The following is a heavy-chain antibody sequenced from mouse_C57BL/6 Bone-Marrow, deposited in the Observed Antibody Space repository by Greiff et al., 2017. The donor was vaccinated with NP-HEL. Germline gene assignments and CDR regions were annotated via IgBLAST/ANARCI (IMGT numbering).Heavy chain of an antibody. CDR3: ARQRFDYYSSDWYFEV. CDR1: GYTFTDYY. D-gene: IGHD1-1*01. Sequence: VQLQQSGPELVKPGASVTLSCKASGYTFTDYYMNWVKQSHGKSLEWIGDINPNNGGTSYNQKFKGKATLTVDKSSSTAYMEMRSLTSEDSAVYYCARQRFDYYSSDWYFEVWGTGTTVTVSS. CDR2: INPNNGGT. V-gene: IGHV1-26*01. J-gene: IGHJ1*03.